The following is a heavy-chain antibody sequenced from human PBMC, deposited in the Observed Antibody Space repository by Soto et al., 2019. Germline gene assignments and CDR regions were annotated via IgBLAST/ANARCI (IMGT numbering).Heavy chain of an antibody. D-gene: IGHD6-13*01. CDR3: ARDLTASSLDYYYYGMDV. CDR2: TYYRSKWYN. Sequence: SQTLSLTFAISGDSVSSNSAALNWIRQSPSRGLEWLGRTYYRSKWYNDYAVSVKSRITINPDTSKNQFSLQLKSVTHEDTAVYYCARDLTASSLDYYYYGMDVWRQGTTVTVSS. J-gene: IGHJ6*02. V-gene: IGHV6-1*01. CDR1: GDSVSSNSAA.